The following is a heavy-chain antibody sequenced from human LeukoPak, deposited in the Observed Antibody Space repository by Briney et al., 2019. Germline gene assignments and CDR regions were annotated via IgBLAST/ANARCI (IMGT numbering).Heavy chain of an antibody. Sequence: SETLSLICIVSGGSFSSHYWSWIRQSAGKGPEWIGRIHTSGSTNYNPSLRSRVTMSVDTSKNQFSLKLSSVTAADTAVYYCAKGERSYYDYWGQGTLVTVSS. CDR3: AKGERSYYDY. V-gene: IGHV4-4*07. CDR1: GGSFSSHY. CDR2: IHTSGST. D-gene: IGHD1-26*01. J-gene: IGHJ4*02.